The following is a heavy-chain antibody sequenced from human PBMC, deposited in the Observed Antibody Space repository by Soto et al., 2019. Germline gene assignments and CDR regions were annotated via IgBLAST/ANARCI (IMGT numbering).Heavy chain of an antibody. J-gene: IGHJ6*02. Sequence: ASVKVSCKASGYTFTSYDINWVRQATGQGLEWMGWMNPNSGNTGYAQKFQGRVTMTRNTSISTAYMELSSLRSEDTAVYYCARGQRISPLTGYVNYYYYYRMDVWGQGTTVTVSS. D-gene: IGHD3-9*01. CDR2: MNPNSGNT. CDR3: ARGQRISPLTGYVNYYYYYRMDV. CDR1: GYTFTSYD. V-gene: IGHV1-8*01.